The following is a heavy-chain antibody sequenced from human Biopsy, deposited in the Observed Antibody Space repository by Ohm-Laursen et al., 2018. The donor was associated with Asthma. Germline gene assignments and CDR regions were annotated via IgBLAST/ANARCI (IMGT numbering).Heavy chain of an antibody. Sequence: SSVKASCKSLGGTFNTYVIGWVRQAPGQGLEWMGGINSVFGITTYPQKFQDRVTITADDSTSTVYMELTSLRSEDTAVYYCARKAGSCISRTCYSLDFWGQGTLVTVSS. CDR1: GGTFNTYV. V-gene: IGHV1-69*01. J-gene: IGHJ4*02. CDR3: ARKAGSCISRTCYSLDF. CDR2: INSVFGIT. D-gene: IGHD2-2*01.